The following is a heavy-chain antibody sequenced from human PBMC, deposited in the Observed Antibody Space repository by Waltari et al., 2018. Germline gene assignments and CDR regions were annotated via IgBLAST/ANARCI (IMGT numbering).Heavy chain of an antibody. CDR2: IIPIFGTA. V-gene: IGHV1-69*05. J-gene: IGHJ1*01. CDR1: GGTFSSYA. CDR3: ARCPTSFPVAEYFQH. D-gene: IGHD3-16*02. Sequence: QVQLVQSGAEVKKPGSSVKVSCKASGGTFSSYAISWVRQAPGQGLEWMGGIIPIFGTANYAQKFQGKVTITTDESTSTAYMELSSLRSEDTAVYYCARCPTSFPVAEYFQHWGQGTLVTVSS.